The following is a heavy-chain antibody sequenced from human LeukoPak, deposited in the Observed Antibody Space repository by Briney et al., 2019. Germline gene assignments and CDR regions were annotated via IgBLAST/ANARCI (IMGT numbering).Heavy chain of an antibody. CDR3: ARGRGYDYVWGSYRTMYYFDY. D-gene: IGHD3-16*02. Sequence: GGSLRLSCAASGFTFSSYAMHWVRQAPGKGLEWVANIKQDGSEKYYVDSVKGRFTISRDNAKNSLYLQMNSLRAEDTAVYYCARGRGYDYVWGSYRTMYYFDYWGQGTLVTVSS. CDR1: GFTFSSYA. J-gene: IGHJ4*02. CDR2: IKQDGSEK. V-gene: IGHV3-7*01.